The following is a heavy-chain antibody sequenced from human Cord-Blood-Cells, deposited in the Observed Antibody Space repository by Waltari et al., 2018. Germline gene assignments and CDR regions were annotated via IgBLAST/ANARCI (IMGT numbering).Heavy chain of an antibody. CDR3: ARPGYSSGWYDAFDI. CDR1: GGSFSGYY. CDR2: INHSGST. J-gene: IGHJ3*02. Sequence: QVQLQQWGAGLLKPSETLSLTCAVYGGSFSGYYWSWIRQPPGKGLEWIGEINHSGSTNDNPSLRSRVTISVDTAKHQFSLKLSSVTAADTAVYYCARPGYSSGWYDAFDIWGQGTMVTVSS. V-gene: IGHV4-34*01. D-gene: IGHD6-19*01.